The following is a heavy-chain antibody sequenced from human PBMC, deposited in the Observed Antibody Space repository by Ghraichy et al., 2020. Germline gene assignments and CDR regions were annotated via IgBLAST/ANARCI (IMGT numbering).Heavy chain of an antibody. CDR1: GFTFSSYA. CDR3: AKGQTVTTWLIRESYNWFDP. Sequence: GGSLRLSCAASGFTFSSYAMSWVRQAPGKGLEWVSAISGSGGSTYYADSVKGRFTISRDNSKNTLYLQMNSLRAEDTAVYYCAKGQTVTTWLIRESYNWFDPWGQGTLVAVSS. J-gene: IGHJ5*02. V-gene: IGHV3-23*01. D-gene: IGHD4-17*01. CDR2: ISGSGGST.